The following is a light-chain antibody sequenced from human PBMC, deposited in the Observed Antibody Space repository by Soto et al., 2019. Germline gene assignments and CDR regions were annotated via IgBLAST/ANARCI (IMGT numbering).Light chain of an antibody. CDR3: QQSYSTPCT. CDR2: AAS. Sequence: DIQLTQSPSSLSASVGDRVSITCRASQIISTHLNWYQQRPGKAPKLLISAASTLQSGVPSRFSGSGSGTDFTLTISSLQPEDFATYYCQQSYSTPCTFGQGTKLEIK. V-gene: IGKV1-39*01. CDR1: QIISTH. J-gene: IGKJ2*02.